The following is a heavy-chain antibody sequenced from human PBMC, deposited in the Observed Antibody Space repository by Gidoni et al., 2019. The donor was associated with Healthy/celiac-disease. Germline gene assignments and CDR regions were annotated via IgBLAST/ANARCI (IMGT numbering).Heavy chain of an antibody. V-gene: IGHV3-23*01. D-gene: IGHD3-3*01. J-gene: IGHJ6*02. CDR2: ISGSGGST. Sequence: EVQLLESGEGLVQPGGSLRLSCAASGFTFSSYAMSWVRQAPGKGLEWVSAISGSGGSTYYADSVKGRFTISRDNSKNTLYLQMNSLRAEDTAVYYCAKDKVRCLEWLSEDYGMDVWGQGTTVTVSS. CDR3: AKDKVRCLEWLSEDYGMDV. CDR1: GFTFSSYA.